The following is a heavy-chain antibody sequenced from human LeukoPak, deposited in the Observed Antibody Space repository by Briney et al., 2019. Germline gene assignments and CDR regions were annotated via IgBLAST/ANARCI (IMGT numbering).Heavy chain of an antibody. V-gene: IGHV1-69*05. CDR3: ARVHCMTYGDCYVFGY. CDR1: GGTFSSYA. Sequence: GASVKVSCKASGGTFSSYAISWVRQAPGQGIEWMGWIIPIFGTVNYAQKFQGRVTITTDESTSTAYMELSSLRSEDTAVYYCARVHCMTYGDCYVFGYWGQGTLVTVSS. J-gene: IGHJ4*02. D-gene: IGHD2-21*02. CDR2: IIPIFGTV.